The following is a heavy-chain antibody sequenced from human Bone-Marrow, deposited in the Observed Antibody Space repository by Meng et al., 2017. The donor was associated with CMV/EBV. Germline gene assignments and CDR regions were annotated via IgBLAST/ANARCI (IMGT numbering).Heavy chain of an antibody. CDR3: AKDLRDYYDSSGYPDAFEI. J-gene: IGHJ3*02. D-gene: IGHD3-22*01. CDR1: GFTFSSYW. V-gene: IGHV3-7*03. CDR2: IKQDGSEK. Sequence: SLKISCAASGFTFSSYWMSWVRQAPGKGLEWVANIKQDGSEKYYVDSVKGRFTISRDNAKNSLYLQMNSLRAEDTAVYYCAKDLRDYYDSSGYPDAFEIWGQGTMVTVSS.